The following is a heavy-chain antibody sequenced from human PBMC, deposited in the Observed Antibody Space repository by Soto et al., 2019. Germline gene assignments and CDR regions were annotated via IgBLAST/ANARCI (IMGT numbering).Heavy chain of an antibody. D-gene: IGHD3-3*01. CDR3: AQDWTHYDFWSGSLDY. Sequence: GGSLRLSCAASGFTFSSYAMSWVRQAPGKGLEWVSAISGGGGSTYYADSVKGRFTISRDNSKNTLYLQMNSLRAEDTAVYFFAQDWTHYDFWSGSLDYWGQGSLVTVSS. CDR2: ISGGGGST. J-gene: IGHJ4*02. V-gene: IGHV3-23*01. CDR1: GFTFSSYA.